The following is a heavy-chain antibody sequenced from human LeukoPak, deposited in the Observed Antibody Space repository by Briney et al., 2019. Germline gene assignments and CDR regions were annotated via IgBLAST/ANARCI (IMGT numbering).Heavy chain of an antibody. V-gene: IGHV1-2*02. Sequence: ASVKVSCKASGYTFTGYYMHWVRQAPGQGLEWMGWINPNSGGTNYAQKFQGRVTMTRDTSISTAYMELSRLRSDDTAVYYCARGRVLDGYNYGNDYWGRGTLVTVSS. D-gene: IGHD5-24*01. CDR3: ARGRVLDGYNYGNDY. CDR2: INPNSGGT. CDR1: GYTFTGYY. J-gene: IGHJ4*02.